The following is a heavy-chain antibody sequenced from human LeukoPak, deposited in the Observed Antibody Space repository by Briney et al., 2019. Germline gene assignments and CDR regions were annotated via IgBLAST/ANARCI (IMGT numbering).Heavy chain of an antibody. CDR2: IGGNSGYT. CDR1: GLTYKNYA. Sequence: GVSLRLFCAASGLTYKNYAMSWVRQAPGKGLEWASDIGGNSGYTYYSDSLKGRFTISRDNSRNTLYLQMTSLRLDDTAVYFCASERPFSSGTYYNAWGQGTLVSVSS. V-gene: IGHV3-23*01. J-gene: IGHJ5*02. CDR3: ASERPFSSGTYYNA. D-gene: IGHD3-10*01.